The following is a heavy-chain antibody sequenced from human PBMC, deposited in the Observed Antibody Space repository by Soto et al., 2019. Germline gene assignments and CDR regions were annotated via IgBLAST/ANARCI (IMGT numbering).Heavy chain of an antibody. D-gene: IGHD3-10*01. Sequence: TRSLTCTVSGCSISSGGYYWSWIRQHPGKGLEWIGYIYYSGSTYYNPSLKSRVTISVDTSKNQFSLKLSSVTAADTVVYYCARDGRGVPFFDHWGQGALVTVSS. CDR2: IYYSGST. CDR3: ARDGRGVPFFDH. J-gene: IGHJ5*02. CDR1: GCSISSGGYY. V-gene: IGHV4-31*03.